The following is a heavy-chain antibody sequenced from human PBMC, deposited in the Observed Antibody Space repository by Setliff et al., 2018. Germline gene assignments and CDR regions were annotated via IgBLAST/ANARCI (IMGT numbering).Heavy chain of an antibody. J-gene: IGHJ4*02. CDR1: GYTFTSSG. Sequence: ASVKVSCKASGYTFTSSGISWVRQAPGQGLEWMGWISAYSGNTNYAQRLQGRVTMTTDTSTSTAYMELRSLRSDDTAVYYCARLGPTYYNFWSGYYRYWGQGTLVTVSS. D-gene: IGHD3-3*01. CDR2: ISAYSGNT. V-gene: IGHV1-18*01. CDR3: ARLGPTYYNFWSGYYRY.